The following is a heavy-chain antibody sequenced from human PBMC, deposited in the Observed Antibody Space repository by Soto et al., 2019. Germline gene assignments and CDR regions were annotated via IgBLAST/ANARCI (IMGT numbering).Heavy chain of an antibody. CDR2: ISGSGGST. CDR3: ASQGIAVAYYGMDV. D-gene: IGHD6-19*01. CDR1: GFTFSSYA. J-gene: IGHJ6*02. Sequence: PGGSLRLSCAASGFTFSSYAMSWIRQASGKGLEWVSAISGSGGSTYYADSVKGRFTISRDNSKNTLYLQMNSLRAEDTAVYYCASQGIAVAYYGMDVWGQGTTVTVSS. V-gene: IGHV3-23*01.